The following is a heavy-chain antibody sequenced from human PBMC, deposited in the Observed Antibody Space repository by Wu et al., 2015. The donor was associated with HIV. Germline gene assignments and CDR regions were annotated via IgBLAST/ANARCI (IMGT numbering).Heavy chain of an antibody. Sequence: QAQLVQSGGEVKNPGASVRVSCKTSGYPFTYYGISWLRQAPGHKLEWIGWINTYNDNTYYAQNLQGRVTMTTDTSTSTAYMELRSLRSDDTAVYYCARAPSAYNSKDPVDYWGQGSLVIVSS. V-gene: IGHV1-18*01. CDR3: ARAPSAYNSKDPVDY. CDR1: GYPFTYYG. D-gene: IGHD5-24*01. J-gene: IGHJ4*02. CDR2: INTYNDNT.